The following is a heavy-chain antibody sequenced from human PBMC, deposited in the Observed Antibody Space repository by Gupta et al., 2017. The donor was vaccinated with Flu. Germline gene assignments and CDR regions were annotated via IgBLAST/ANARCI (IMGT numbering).Heavy chain of an antibody. V-gene: IGHV3-30*18. Sequence: QVQLVESGGGVVQPGRSLRLSCAASGFTFSSYGMHWVRQAPGKGLEWVAVISYDGSNKYYADSVKGRFTISRDNSKNTLYLQMNSLRAEDTAVYYCAKDRDIVATIRSGAPLDYWGQGTLVTVSS. CDR1: GFTFSSYG. CDR3: AKDRDIVATIRSGAPLDY. D-gene: IGHD5-12*01. J-gene: IGHJ4*02. CDR2: ISYDGSNK.